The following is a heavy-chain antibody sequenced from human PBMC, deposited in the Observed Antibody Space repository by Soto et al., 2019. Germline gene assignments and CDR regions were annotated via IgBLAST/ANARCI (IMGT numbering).Heavy chain of an antibody. Sequence: QLQLQESGSGLVKPSQTLSLTCAVSGGSISSGGYSWSWIRQPPGKGLEWIGYIYHSGSTYYNPFIRGRVTIVVDRSKFQFVLKLSSVTAADMVGYFIAITGGCGAVAADDWSQGTLITGSS. CDR1: GGSISSGGYS. D-gene: IGHD6-19*01. CDR3: AITGGCGAVAADD. V-gene: IGHV4-30-2*01. J-gene: IGHJ4*02. CDR2: IYHSGST.